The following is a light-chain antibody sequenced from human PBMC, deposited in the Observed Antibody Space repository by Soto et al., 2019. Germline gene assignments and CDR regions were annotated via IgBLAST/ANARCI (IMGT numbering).Light chain of an antibody. CDR3: QQYGSSPFT. CDR2: GAS. Sequence: EIVLTQSPGTLSLSPGERATLACRASQSVSSNLAWYQQKPGQAPRLLIYGASTRATGIPDRFSGSGSGTDFTLTISRLEPEDFAVYYCQQYGSSPFTFGQGTRLEI. J-gene: IGKJ5*01. V-gene: IGKV3-20*01. CDR1: QSVSSN.